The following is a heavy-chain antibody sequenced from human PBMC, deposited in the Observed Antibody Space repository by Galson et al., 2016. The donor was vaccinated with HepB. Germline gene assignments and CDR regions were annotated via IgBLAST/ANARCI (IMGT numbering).Heavy chain of an antibody. Sequence: SLRLSCATSGFTFSTYWMAWVRQAPGKGLEWVANIKHDGSKKNYVDSVKGRFTVSTDNAKTSLYLQMNSLRAEDTAVYYCVRDRSYCTSSSRCYDVFDIWGQGTMVTVS. CDR3: VRDRSYCTSSSRCYDVFDI. CDR1: GFTFSTYW. CDR2: IKHDGSKK. V-gene: IGHV3-7*03. J-gene: IGHJ3*02. D-gene: IGHD2-2*01.